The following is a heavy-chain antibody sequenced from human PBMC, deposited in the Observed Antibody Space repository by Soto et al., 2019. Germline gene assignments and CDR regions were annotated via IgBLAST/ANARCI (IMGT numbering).Heavy chain of an antibody. Sequence: ASVKVSCKASGYTFMHYGITWVRQAPVQGLEWMGWINPYNGNTDYAQKFQGRVTMTTDTSTSTAYMELRSLRSDDTAVYYCARGLGDYDFWSAQSPPYYMDVCGKGTTVTVSS. CDR3: ARGLGDYDFWSAQSPPYYMDV. J-gene: IGHJ6*03. CDR1: GYTFMHYG. D-gene: IGHD3-3*01. CDR2: INPYNGNT. V-gene: IGHV1-18*01.